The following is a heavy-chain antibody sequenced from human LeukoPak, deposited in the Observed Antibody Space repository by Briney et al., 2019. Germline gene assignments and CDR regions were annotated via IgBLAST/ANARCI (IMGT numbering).Heavy chain of an antibody. CDR1: GYTFTNYG. J-gene: IGHJ3*02. CDR3: ARDPRYCSSTSCPRGAFDI. Sequence: ASVNVSCKASGYTFTNYGISWVRQAPGQGLEWMGWISAYYGNTNYAQKLQGRVTMTTDTSTSTAYMELRSLRSDDTAVYYCARDPRYCSSTSCPRGAFDIWGQGTMVSVSS. V-gene: IGHV1-18*01. CDR2: ISAYYGNT. D-gene: IGHD2-2*01.